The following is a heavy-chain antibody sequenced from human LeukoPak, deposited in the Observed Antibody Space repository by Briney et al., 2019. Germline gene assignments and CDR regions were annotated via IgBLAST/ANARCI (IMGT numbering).Heavy chain of an antibody. CDR3: ARGVAVAGTLAFDI. D-gene: IGHD6-19*01. V-gene: IGHV4-61*10. J-gene: IGHJ3*02. Sequence: SQTLSLTCTVSGGSISSGSYYWSWIRQPAGTGLEWLGYIYYSGSTNYNPSVKSRVTISVDTSKNHFSLRLSSVTSADTAVYYCARGVAVAGTLAFDIWGQGTMVTVSS. CDR2: IYYSGST. CDR1: GGSISSGSYY.